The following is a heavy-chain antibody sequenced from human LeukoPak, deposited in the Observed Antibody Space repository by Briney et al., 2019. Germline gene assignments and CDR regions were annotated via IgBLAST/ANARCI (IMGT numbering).Heavy chain of an antibody. CDR3: AKTSDYGGNSDFDY. Sequence: GGSLRLSCAASGFTFSSYGMHWVRQAPGKGLEWVSAISGSGGSTYYADSVKGRFTISRDNSKNTLYLQMNSLRAEDTAVYYCAKTSDYGGNSDFDYWGQGTLVTVSS. CDR1: GFTFSSYG. CDR2: ISGSGGST. J-gene: IGHJ4*02. V-gene: IGHV3-23*01. D-gene: IGHD4-23*01.